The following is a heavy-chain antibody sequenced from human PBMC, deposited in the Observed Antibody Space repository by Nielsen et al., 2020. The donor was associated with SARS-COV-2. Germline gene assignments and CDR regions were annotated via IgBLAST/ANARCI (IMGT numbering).Heavy chain of an antibody. J-gene: IGHJ4*02. D-gene: IGHD3-22*01. Sequence: ASVKVSCKASGYTFTSYGISWVRQAPGQGLEWMGWISTYNAKTNYIHKFQGRVTMTTDTSTSTAYMELRSLTSDDTAVYYCARDSSGTYRRVDYWGQGTLVTVSS. CDR2: ISTYNAKT. CDR1: GYTFTSYG. V-gene: IGHV1-18*01. CDR3: ARDSSGTYRRVDY.